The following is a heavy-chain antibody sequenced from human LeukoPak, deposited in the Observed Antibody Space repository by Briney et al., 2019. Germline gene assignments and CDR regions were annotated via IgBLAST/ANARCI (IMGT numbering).Heavy chain of an antibody. D-gene: IGHD3-22*01. CDR3: ARERYYDSSGTFDF. Sequence: ASVKVSCKASGYTFTDYYMQWVRQAPGQGLEWMGWINPHTGGTNYAQNFQGRVTMTRDTSISTAYMELSRLRSDDTAAYYCARERYYDSSGTFDFWGQGTLVTVSS. CDR2: INPHTGGT. V-gene: IGHV1-2*02. J-gene: IGHJ4*02. CDR1: GYTFTDYY.